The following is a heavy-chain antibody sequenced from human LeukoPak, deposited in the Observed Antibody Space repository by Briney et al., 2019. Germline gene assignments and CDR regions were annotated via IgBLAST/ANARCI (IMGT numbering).Heavy chain of an antibody. D-gene: IGHD3-9*01. J-gene: IGHJ3*02. CDR1: GYTFTSNY. Sequence: ASVKVSCKAFGYTFTSNYMHWVRQAPGQGPEWMGTINPSGGSTSYAQKFQGRVTMTRDTSTSTVYLELSSLRFEDTAVYYCARERLVGWGDDACDIWGQGTMVTVSS. CDR2: INPSGGST. CDR3: ARERLVGWGDDACDI. V-gene: IGHV1-46*01.